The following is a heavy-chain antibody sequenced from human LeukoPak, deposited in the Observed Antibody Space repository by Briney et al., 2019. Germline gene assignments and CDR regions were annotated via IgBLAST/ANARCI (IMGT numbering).Heavy chain of an antibody. Sequence: ASVKVSCKASGYTFTSYGISWVRQAPGQVLEWMGWFSAYNGNTNYAQKLQGRVTMTTDTSTSTAYMELRSLRSDDTAVYYCALGDFWSGYYTAFENYYGMDVWGQGTTVTVSS. CDR2: FSAYNGNT. CDR3: ALGDFWSGYYTAFENYYGMDV. CDR1: GYTFTSYG. J-gene: IGHJ6*02. V-gene: IGHV1-18*01. D-gene: IGHD3-3*01.